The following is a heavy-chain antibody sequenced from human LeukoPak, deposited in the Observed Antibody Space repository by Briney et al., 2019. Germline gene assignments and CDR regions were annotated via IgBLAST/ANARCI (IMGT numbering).Heavy chain of an antibody. CDR2: IYYSGST. CDR1: GGSISSYY. CDR3: ARTSGTSFDY. D-gene: IGHD1-14*01. J-gene: IGHJ4*02. V-gene: IGHV4-59*01. Sequence: KPSETLSLTCTVSGGSISSYYWSWIRQPPGKGLEWIGYIYYSGSTNYNPSLKSRVTISVDTSKNQFPLKLSSVTAADTAVYYCARTSGTSFDYWGQGTLVTVSS.